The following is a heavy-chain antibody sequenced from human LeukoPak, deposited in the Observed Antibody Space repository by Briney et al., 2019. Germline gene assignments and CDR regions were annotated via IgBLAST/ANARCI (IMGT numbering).Heavy chain of an antibody. Sequence: SETLSLTCTVSGGSISSYYWSWIQQPAGKGLEWIGRIYTSGSTNYNPPLKSRVTMSVDTSKNQFSLKLTSVTAADTAVYYCAREVPAAMGDFDYWGQGTLVTVSS. J-gene: IGHJ4*02. V-gene: IGHV4-4*07. CDR2: IYTSGST. D-gene: IGHD2-2*01. CDR3: AREVPAAMGDFDY. CDR1: GGSISSYY.